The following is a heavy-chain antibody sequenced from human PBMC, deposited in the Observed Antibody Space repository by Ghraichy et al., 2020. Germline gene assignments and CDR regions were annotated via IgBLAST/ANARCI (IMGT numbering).Heavy chain of an antibody. CDR1: GLTFENAW. V-gene: IGHV3-15*01. Sequence: GGSLRLSCVASGLTFENAWMSWVRQTPGKGLEWVGRIKNKADGGTADYAAPVQGRFIISRDDSKKTLFLQMNRLKTEDTAMYYCTTDPGDYLIYWGQGILVSVSS. J-gene: IGHJ4*02. D-gene: IGHD3-10*01. CDR2: IKNKADGGTA. CDR3: TTDPGDYLIY.